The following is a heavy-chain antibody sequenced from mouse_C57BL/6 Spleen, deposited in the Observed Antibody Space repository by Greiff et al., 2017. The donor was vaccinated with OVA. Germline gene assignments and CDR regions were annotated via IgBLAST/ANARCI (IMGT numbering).Heavy chain of an antibody. D-gene: IGHD3-2*02. CDR3: VIRRLRLNYFDY. V-gene: IGHV5-4*01. CDR1: GFTFSSYA. J-gene: IGHJ2*01. CDR2: ISDGGSYT. Sequence: EVQVVESGGGLVKPGGSLKLSCAASGFTFSSYAMSWVRQTPEKRLEWVATISDGGSYTYYPDNVKGRFTISRDNAKNNLYLQMNHLKSEDTAMYYCVIRRLRLNYFDYWGKGTTLTVSS.